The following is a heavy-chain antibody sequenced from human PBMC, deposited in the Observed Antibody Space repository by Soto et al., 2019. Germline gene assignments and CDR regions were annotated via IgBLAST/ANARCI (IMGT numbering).Heavy chain of an antibody. Sequence: GGSLRLSCAASRFSLGTYAMTWVRQPPGKGLEWVSSMNGAGTSTSHADSVKGRFTTSRDSSKNTLYLEMNSLRGEDTAIYYCARGGADHYNYGLDVWGQGITVTVSS. CDR3: ARGGADHYNYGLDV. D-gene: IGHD3-10*01. J-gene: IGHJ6*02. CDR1: RFSLGTYA. V-gene: IGHV3-23*01. CDR2: MNGAGTST.